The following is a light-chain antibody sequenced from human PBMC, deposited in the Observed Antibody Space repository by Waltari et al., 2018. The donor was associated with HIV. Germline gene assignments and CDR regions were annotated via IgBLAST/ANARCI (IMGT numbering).Light chain of an antibody. V-gene: IGLV1-40*01. CDR2: NTN. CDR1: NSNIGTHE. CDR3: QSSDSTLSGSV. J-gene: IGLJ2*01. Sequence: QSVLTQPPSVSGAPGQWVTLSCTGGNSNIGTHEVHWYQQLPGTAPHLLIYNTNNRPSGVPDRFSGSKSGTSASLASTGLQAEDEADYYCQSSDSTLSGSVFGGGTKLTVL.